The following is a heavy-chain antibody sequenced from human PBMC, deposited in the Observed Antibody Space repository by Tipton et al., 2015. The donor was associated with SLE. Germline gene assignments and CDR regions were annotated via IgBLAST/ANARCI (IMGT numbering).Heavy chain of an antibody. D-gene: IGHD3-16*01. CDR2: IYTSGST. J-gene: IGHJ4*02. Sequence: LRLSCTVSGGSISSGGYYWSWIRQPAGKGLEWIGYIYTSGSTNYNPSLKSRVTISVDTSKNQFSLKLSSVTAADTAVYYCARGLGEFDYWGQGTLVTVSS. V-gene: IGHV4-61*09. CDR3: ARGLGEFDY. CDR1: GGSISSGGYY.